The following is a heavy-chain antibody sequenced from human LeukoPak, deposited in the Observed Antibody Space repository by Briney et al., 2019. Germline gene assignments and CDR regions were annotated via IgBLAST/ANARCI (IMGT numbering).Heavy chain of an antibody. Sequence: GGSLRLSCAASGFTFSSYAMHWVRQAPGKGLEWVAVISYDGSNKYYADSVKGRFTISRDNSKNTLYLQMNSLRAEDTAVFYCARGGSRWVNPLDIWGQGTLVTVSS. CDR1: GFTFSSYA. CDR2: ISYDGSNK. CDR3: ARGGSRWVNPLDI. J-gene: IGHJ3*02. V-gene: IGHV3-30-3*01. D-gene: IGHD3-16*01.